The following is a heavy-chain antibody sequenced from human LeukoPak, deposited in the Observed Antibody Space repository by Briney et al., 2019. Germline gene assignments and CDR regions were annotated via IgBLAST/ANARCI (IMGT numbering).Heavy chain of an antibody. CDR1: GYTFTSYA. V-gene: IGHV1-3*01. Sequence: ASVKVSCKASGYTFTSYAMHWVRQAPGQRLEWMGWINAGNGNTKYSQKFQGRVTITRDTSASTAYMELSSLRSEDTAVYYCARSINYYDSSGYYYEYWGQGTLVTVSS. CDR3: ARSINYYDSSGYYYEY. J-gene: IGHJ4*02. CDR2: INAGNGNT. D-gene: IGHD3-22*01.